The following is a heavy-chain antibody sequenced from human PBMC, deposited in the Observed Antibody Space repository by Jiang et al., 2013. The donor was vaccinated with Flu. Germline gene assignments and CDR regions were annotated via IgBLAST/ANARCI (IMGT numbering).Heavy chain of an antibody. D-gene: IGHD6-13*01. V-gene: IGHV4-34*01. CDR1: GGSFSGYV. CDR3: ARSIAAAGSETGGFDY. CDR2: INHSGST. Sequence: TCAVYGGSFSGYVLELDPPAPRKGLEWIGEINHSGSTNYNPSLKSRVTISVDTSKNQFSLKLSSVTAADTAVYYCARSIAAAGSETGGFDYWGQGTLVTVSS. J-gene: IGHJ4*02.